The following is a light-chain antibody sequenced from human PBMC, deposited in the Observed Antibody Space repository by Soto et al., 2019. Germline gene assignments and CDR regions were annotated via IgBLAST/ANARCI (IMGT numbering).Light chain of an antibody. CDR2: DVT. CDR1: SSDVGGFNY. V-gene: IGLV2-14*03. CDR3: NSYTSSSTYV. J-gene: IGLJ1*01. Sequence: QSVLTQPASVSGSPGHSITISCTGTSSDVGGFNYVSWYQQHPGKAPKLMIYDVTNRPSGVSYRFSGSKSGNTASLTISGLQAEDEADYYCNSYTSSSTYVFGTGTKVPVL.